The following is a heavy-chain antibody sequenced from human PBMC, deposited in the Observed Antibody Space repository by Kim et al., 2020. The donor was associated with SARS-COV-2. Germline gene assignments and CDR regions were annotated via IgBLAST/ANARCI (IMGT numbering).Heavy chain of an antibody. CDR1: GFTFTKFA. CDR2: INAGNGNT. CDR3: AREKDLLLLFGH. V-gene: IGHV1-3*01. D-gene: IGHD1-26*01. J-gene: IGHJ4*02. Sequence: ASVKVSCKASGFTFTKFAFHWVRQAPGQGLEWLGLINAGNGNTMYPQKFQDRVIITRDTSASTVYMEMSSLRSEDTAMYYCAREKDLLLLFGHWGQGTPVTVSS.